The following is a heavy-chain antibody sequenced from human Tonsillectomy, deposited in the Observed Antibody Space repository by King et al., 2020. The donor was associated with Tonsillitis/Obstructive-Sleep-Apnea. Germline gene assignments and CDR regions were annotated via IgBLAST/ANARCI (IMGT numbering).Heavy chain of an antibody. J-gene: IGHJ5*02. CDR3: AKDFAAVTGDPGS. D-gene: IGHD6-19*01. CDR2: ISGSNGGT. CDR1: GFTFSTYA. Sequence: VQLVESGGGLVQPGGSLRLSCVASGFTFSTYAMTCVLQAPGKGPEWVSGISGSNGGTYYADSVKGRFTISRDNSKNTLYLQMNSLRADDTALYYCAKDFAAVTGDPGSWGQGTLVTVSS. V-gene: IGHV3-23*04.